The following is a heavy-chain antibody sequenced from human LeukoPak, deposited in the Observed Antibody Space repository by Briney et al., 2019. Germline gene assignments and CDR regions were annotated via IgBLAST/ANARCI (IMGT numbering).Heavy chain of an antibody. V-gene: IGHV4-61*02. Sequence: PSQTLSLTCTVSGGSISSGSYYWSWIRQPAGKGLEWIGRIYTSGSTNYNPSLKSRVTISVDTSKNQFSLKLSSVTAADTAVYYCARDVRNYYDSSGYYIFDYWGQGTLVTVSS. CDR1: GGSISSGSYY. CDR2: IYTSGST. CDR3: ARDVRNYYDSSGYYIFDY. D-gene: IGHD3-22*01. J-gene: IGHJ4*02.